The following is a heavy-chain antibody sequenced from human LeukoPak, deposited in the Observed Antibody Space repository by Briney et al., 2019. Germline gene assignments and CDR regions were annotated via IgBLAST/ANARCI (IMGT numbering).Heavy chain of an antibody. Sequence: GRSLRLSCAASGFTFSSYGMHWVRQAPGKGLEWVAVIWYDGSNKYYADSVKGRFTISRDNSKNTLYLQMNSLRAEDTAVYYCARAGGVTRPGRWPDHFDYWGQGTLVTVSS. CDR2: IWYDGSNK. J-gene: IGHJ4*02. CDR3: ARAGGVTRPGRWPDHFDY. V-gene: IGHV3-33*01. CDR1: GFTFSSYG. D-gene: IGHD4-23*01.